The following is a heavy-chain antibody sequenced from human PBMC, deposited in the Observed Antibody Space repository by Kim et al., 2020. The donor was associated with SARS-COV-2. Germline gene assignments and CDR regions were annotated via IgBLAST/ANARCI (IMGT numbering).Heavy chain of an antibody. CDR2: ISSSSSYI. D-gene: IGHD6-13*01. Sequence: GGSLRLSCAASGFTFSSYSMNWVRQAPGKGLEWVSSISSSSSYIYYADSVKGRFTRTSSNAKNSLSLQMNSRRSEDTAVYYCARDHGSSWYFGNYFDYWGQGTLVTVSS. CDR1: GFTFSSYS. J-gene: IGHJ4*02. CDR3: ARDHGSSWYFGNYFDY. V-gene: IGHV3-21*01.